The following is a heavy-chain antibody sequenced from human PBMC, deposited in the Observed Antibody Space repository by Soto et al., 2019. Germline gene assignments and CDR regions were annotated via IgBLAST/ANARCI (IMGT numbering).Heavy chain of an antibody. Sequence: EVQLVQSGAEVKKPGESLRISCKVSGYSFTIYWISWVRQMPGKGLEWMGRIDPSDSYINYSPSFQGHVTISADKSISTAYLQWSSLKASDTAMYYCARHGPIGTYSMDVWGQGTMVTVSS. J-gene: IGHJ6*02. V-gene: IGHV5-10-1*01. CDR2: IDPSDSYI. CDR1: GYSFTIYW. CDR3: ARHGPIGTYSMDV. D-gene: IGHD2-8*01.